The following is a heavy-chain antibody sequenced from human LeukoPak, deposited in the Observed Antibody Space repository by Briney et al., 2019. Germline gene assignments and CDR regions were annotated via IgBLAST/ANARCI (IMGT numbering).Heavy chain of an antibody. J-gene: IGHJ4*02. CDR3: ASSESYFLRY. D-gene: IGHD1-26*01. CDR1: GFTVSRNY. Sequence: GGSLRLSCAASGFTVSRNYMNWVRQPPGKGLEWVSVIYRGDYIYYADSVKGRFTISRDDSKNTVYLQMNNLRAEDTAIYYCASSESYFLRYWGQGTLVAVSS. CDR2: IYRGDYI. V-gene: IGHV3-53*01.